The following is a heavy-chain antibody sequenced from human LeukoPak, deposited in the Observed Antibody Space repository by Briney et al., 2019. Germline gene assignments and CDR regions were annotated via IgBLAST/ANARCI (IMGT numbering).Heavy chain of an antibody. V-gene: IGHV4-59*01. Sequence: SETLSLTCTVSGGSISSYYWSRIRQPPGKGLEWIGYIYYSGSTNYNPSLKSRVTISVDTSKNQFSLKLSSVTAADTAVYYCARSRSALYCSSTSCSPGYYYGMDVWGQGTTVTVSS. CDR1: GGSISSYY. CDR2: IYYSGST. CDR3: ARSRSALYCSSTSCSPGYYYGMDV. D-gene: IGHD2-2*01. J-gene: IGHJ6*02.